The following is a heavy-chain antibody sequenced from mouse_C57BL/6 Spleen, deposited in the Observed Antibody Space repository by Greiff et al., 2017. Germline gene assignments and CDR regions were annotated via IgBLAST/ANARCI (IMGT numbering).Heavy chain of an antibody. CDR2: IYPGDGDT. CDR3: ASYYRNYPGFAY. Sequence: QVQLKQSGPELVKPGASVKISCKASGYAFSSSWMNWVKQRPGKGLEWIGRIYPGDGDTNYNGKFKGKATLTADKSSSTAYMQLSSLTSEGSAVYFCASYYRNYPGFAYWGQGTLVTVSA. J-gene: IGHJ3*01. CDR1: GYAFSSSW. V-gene: IGHV1-82*01. D-gene: IGHD2-5*01.